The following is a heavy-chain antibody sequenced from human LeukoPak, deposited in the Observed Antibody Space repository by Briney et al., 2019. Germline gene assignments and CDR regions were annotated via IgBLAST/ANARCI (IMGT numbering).Heavy chain of an antibody. CDR1: GFTFSSYW. J-gene: IGHJ4*02. V-gene: IGHV3-7*01. D-gene: IGHD6-13*01. CDR2: IKQDGSEK. CDR3: AREESSSWLGQSLMDY. Sequence: GGSLRLSCAASGFTFSSYWMSWVRQAPGKGLEWVANIKQDGSEKYYVDSVKGRFTISRDNAKNSLYLQMSSLRAEDTAVYYCAREESSSWLGQSLMDYWGQGTLVTVSP.